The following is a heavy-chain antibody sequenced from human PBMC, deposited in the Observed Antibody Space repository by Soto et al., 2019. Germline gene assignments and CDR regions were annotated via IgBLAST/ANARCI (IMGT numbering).Heavy chain of an antibody. D-gene: IGHD3-16*01. CDR2: INWNGGST. CDR3: ARDLNDARVFDY. V-gene: IGHV3-20*04. Sequence: PGGSLRLSCTASGFPFDDYCMSWVRQAPGKGLEWVSGINWNGGSTGYADSVKGRFTISRDNAKNSLYLQMNSLRAEDTALYYCARDLNDARVFDYWGQGTLVTVSS. CDR1: GFPFDDYC. J-gene: IGHJ4*02.